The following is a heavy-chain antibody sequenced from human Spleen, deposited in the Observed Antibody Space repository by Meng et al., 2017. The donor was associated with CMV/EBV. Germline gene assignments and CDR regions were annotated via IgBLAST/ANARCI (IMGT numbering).Heavy chain of an antibody. Sequence: GGSLRLSCAASGFTFSDYYMCWIRQAPGKGLEWVSYISSSGSTIYYADSVKGRFTISRDNAKNSLYLQMNSLRAEDTAVYYCVRDRPIAAAGSGTPADYWGQGTLVTVSS. CDR3: VRDRPIAAAGSGTPADY. D-gene: IGHD6-13*01. V-gene: IGHV3-11*01. J-gene: IGHJ4*02. CDR2: ISSSGSTI. CDR1: GFTFSDYY.